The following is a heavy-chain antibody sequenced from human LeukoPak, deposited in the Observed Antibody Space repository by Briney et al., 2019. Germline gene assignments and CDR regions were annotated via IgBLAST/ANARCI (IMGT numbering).Heavy chain of an antibody. CDR2: INHSGST. J-gene: IGHJ5*02. D-gene: IGHD5-18*01. CDR1: GGSFSGYY. CDR3: ARGGYSYGLIPFDP. V-gene: IGHV4-34*01. Sequence: TSETLSLTCAVYGGSFSGYYWSWIRQPPGKGLEWIGEINHSGSTNYNPSLKSRVTISVDTSKNQFSLKLSSVTAADTAVYYCARGGYSYGLIPFDPWGQGTLVTVSS.